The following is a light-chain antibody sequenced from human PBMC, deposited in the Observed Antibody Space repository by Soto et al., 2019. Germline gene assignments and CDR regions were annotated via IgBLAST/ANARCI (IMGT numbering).Light chain of an antibody. J-gene: IGKJ2*01. V-gene: IGKV1-5*01. Sequence: DIQMTQSPSTLSASVGDRVTITCRASQSISSWLAWYQQKPGKAPKLLIYDASSLESGVPSRFSGSGSGTEFTLTISSLQPDHSATYYWQQYNSYSPIYTFGQGTKLEIK. CDR2: DAS. CDR1: QSISSW. CDR3: QQYNSYSPIYT.